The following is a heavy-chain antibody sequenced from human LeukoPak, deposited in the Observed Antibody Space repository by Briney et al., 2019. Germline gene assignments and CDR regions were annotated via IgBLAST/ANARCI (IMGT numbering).Heavy chain of an antibody. Sequence: SVKVSCKASGGTFSSYAISWVRQAPGQGLEWMGGIIPIFGTANHAQKFQGRVTITADKSTSTAYMELSSLRSEDTAVYYCARDLVGDRSGGSCKGDDYWGQGTLVTVSS. J-gene: IGHJ4*02. CDR3: ARDLVGDRSGGSCKGDDY. CDR2: IIPIFGTA. D-gene: IGHD2-15*01. V-gene: IGHV1-69*06. CDR1: GGTFSSYA.